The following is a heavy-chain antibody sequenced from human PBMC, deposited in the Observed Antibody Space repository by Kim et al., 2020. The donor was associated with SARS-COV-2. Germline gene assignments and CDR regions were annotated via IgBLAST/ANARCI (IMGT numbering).Heavy chain of an antibody. V-gene: IGHV7-4-1*02. D-gene: IGHD3-16*02. J-gene: IGHJ4*02. CDR1: GYTFTNNA. CDR2: INTDTGNP. Sequence: ASVKVSCKASGYTFTNNAISWVRQAPGQGLEWMGWINTDTGNPTYAQAFTRRFVFSVDTSGTTAYLQISRLEAEETALYYCARGSWGTYRYTDYWGQGTLVPVSS. CDR3: ARGSWGTYRYTDY.